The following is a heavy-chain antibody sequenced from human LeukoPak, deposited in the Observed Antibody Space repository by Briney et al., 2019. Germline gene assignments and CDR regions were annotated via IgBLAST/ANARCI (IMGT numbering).Heavy chain of an antibody. CDR1: GFIFNDAW. V-gene: IGHV3-15*01. CDR2: IKSISYGGTI. J-gene: IGHJ4*02. D-gene: IGHD1-7*01. CDR3: TRTWPGNTCFNF. Sequence: GGSLRLSCATSGFIFNDAWMNWVRQAPGKGLEWLGRIKSISYGGTIDYAAPVKGRFTISRDDPKNTLYLQMDSLETEDTAVYYCTRTWPGNTCFNFWGQGTLVTVSS.